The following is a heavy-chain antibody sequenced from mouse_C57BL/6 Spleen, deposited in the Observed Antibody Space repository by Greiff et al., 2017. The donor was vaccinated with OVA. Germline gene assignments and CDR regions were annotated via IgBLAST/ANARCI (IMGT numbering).Heavy chain of an antibody. CDR2: IYPRDGST. J-gene: IGHJ1*03. V-gene: IGHV1-85*01. CDR1: GYTFTSYD. CDR3: ARDYGSSPRYFDV. Sequence: VHLVESGPELVKPGASVKLSCKASGYTFTSYDINWVKQRPGQGLEWIGWIYPRDGSTKYNEKFKGKATLTVDTSSSTAYMELRSLTSEDSAVYFCARDYGSSPRYFDVWGTGTTVTVSS. D-gene: IGHD1-1*01.